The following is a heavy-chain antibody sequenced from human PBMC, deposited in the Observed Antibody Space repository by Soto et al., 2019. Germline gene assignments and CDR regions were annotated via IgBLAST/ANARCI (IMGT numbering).Heavy chain of an antibody. CDR3: ATQHYNILTGHPTWFAP. D-gene: IGHD3-9*01. Sequence: VQLQESGPGLVKPSQTLSLTCTVSGGSISGGGYYWGWIRQHPGKGLQWIGYIHYSGSTYYNPSLKIRRTPSVYASENHFSPKLTSVTVADTAVYYGATQHYNILTGHPTWFAPWGQGTLVTVSS. CDR2: IHYSGST. V-gene: IGHV4-31*03. J-gene: IGHJ5*02. CDR1: GGSISGGGYY.